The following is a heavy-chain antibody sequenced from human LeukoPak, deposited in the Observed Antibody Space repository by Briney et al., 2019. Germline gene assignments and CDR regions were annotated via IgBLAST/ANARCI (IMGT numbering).Heavy chain of an antibody. CDR3: AREADYDILTGSSWFDP. Sequence: PSETLSLTCAVYGGSFSGYYWSWIRQPPGKGLEWIGEINHSGSTNYNPSLKSRVTISVDTSKNQFSLKLSSVTAVDTAVYYCAREADYDILTGSSWFDPWGQGTLVTVSS. J-gene: IGHJ5*02. D-gene: IGHD3-9*01. CDR1: GGSFSGYY. CDR2: INHSGST. V-gene: IGHV4-34*01.